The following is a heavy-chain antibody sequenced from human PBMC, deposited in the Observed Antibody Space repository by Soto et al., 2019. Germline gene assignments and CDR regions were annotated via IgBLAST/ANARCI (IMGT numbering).Heavy chain of an antibody. V-gene: IGHV1-18*01. CDR3: ARDYDSGGYYWGGY. CDR2: IRVYNGNT. D-gene: IGHD3-22*01. CDR1: GYTFTNYG. J-gene: IGHJ4*02. Sequence: QVQLVQSGAEVKKPGASVRVSCKASGYTFTNYGINWVRQAPGQGLEWMGWIRVYNGNTNYAQKLQGRVTMTTDTSTSTAYMELRSLRSDDTAVYYCARDYDSGGYYWGGYWGQGTLVTVSS.